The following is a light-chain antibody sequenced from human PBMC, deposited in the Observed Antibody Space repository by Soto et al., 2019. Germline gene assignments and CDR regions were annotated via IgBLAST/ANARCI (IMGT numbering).Light chain of an antibody. CDR1: QSVSSSY. J-gene: IGKJ4*01. Sequence: EIVLTQSPGTLSLSPGERATLSCRASQSVSSSYLAWYQQKPGQAPRLLIYGASSRATGIPDRFSGSWSGTDFTLTISRLAPEDFAVYYCQQYGRSPPFTFGGGTKVEIK. CDR3: QQYGRSPPFT. CDR2: GAS. V-gene: IGKV3-20*01.